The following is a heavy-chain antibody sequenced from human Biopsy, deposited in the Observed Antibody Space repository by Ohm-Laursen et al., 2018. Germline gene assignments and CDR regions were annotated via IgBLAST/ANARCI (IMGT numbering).Heavy chain of an antibody. J-gene: IGHJ4*02. V-gene: IGHV4-4*07. CDR2: VHPGGTT. Sequence: SDTLSLTCTVSGAFMNNYYWTWIRQPAGKGLEWIGRVHPGGTTNYNPSLESRLTLSGDTSKNQFSLQLNSVTAADTAIYYCAREKNDYGDHYYLDYWGQGTLVTVSS. CDR1: GAFMNNYY. CDR3: AREKNDYGDHYYLDY. D-gene: IGHD4-17*01.